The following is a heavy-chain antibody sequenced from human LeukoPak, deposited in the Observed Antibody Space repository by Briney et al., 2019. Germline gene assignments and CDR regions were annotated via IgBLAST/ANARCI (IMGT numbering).Heavy chain of an antibody. V-gene: IGHV3-7*03. CDR1: GLTFSSYW. D-gene: IGHD6-13*01. J-gene: IGHJ6*02. CDR2: IKQEGSEK. CDR3: ARDFLWAAAGMNYYYYYGMDV. Sequence: GGPLRLSCAASGLTFSSYWLSWVRRAPGKGLEWVANIKQEGSEKYYVDSVKGRFTISRDNAKNSLYLQMNSLRAEDTAVYYCARDFLWAAAGMNYYYYYGMDVWGQGTTVTVSS.